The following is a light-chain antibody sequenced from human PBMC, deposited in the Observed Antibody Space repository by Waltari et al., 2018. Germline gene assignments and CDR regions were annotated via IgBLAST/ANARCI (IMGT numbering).Light chain of an antibody. CDR2: GSA. Sequence: EIVMTQSPATLSVSPGKRATLSCRASQSVSSNLAWYQQKPRQAPRLLIYGSATRATGIPARLSGSGSGTEFTLTNSSLQSEDFAVYYCQQYNNWPPWTFGQGTKVEIK. CDR3: QQYNNWPPWT. CDR1: QSVSSN. V-gene: IGKV3-15*01. J-gene: IGKJ1*01.